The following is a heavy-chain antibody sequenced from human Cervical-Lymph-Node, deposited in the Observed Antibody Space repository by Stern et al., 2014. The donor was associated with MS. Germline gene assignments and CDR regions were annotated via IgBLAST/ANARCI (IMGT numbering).Heavy chain of an antibody. CDR1: GGTFSSYA. CDR3: ARKGQWLVNAFDI. J-gene: IGHJ3*02. CDR2: IIPIFGTA. Sequence: MQLVESGAEVKKPGSSVKVSCKASGGTFSSYAISWVRQAPGPGLERMGGIIPIFGTANYAQKFQGRVTITADESTSTAYMELSSLRSEDTAVYYCARKGQWLVNAFDIWGQGTMVTVSS. D-gene: IGHD6-19*01. V-gene: IGHV1-69*01.